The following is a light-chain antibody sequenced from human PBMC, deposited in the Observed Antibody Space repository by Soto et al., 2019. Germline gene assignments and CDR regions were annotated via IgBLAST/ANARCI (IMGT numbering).Light chain of an antibody. CDR3: QQYNSYST. CDR2: KAS. J-gene: IGKJ2*01. V-gene: IGKV1-5*03. Sequence: DIQMTQSPSTLSASVGDRVTITCRASQSISSWLAWYQQKPGKAPKLLIYKASSLESGVPSRFSGSGSGTDFTLTISGLQPDDFATYYCQQYNSYSTFGQGTKLEIK. CDR1: QSISSW.